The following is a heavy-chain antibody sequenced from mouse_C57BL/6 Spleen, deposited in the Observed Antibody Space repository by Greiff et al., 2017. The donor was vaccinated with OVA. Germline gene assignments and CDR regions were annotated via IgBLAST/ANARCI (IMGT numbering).Heavy chain of an antibody. CDR1: GFTFSDYG. CDR3: ARPMGTVVAPDFDY. Sequence: DVQLVESGGGLVKPGGSLKLSCAASGFTFSDYGMHWVRQAPEKGLEWVAYISSGSSTIYYADTVKGRFTISRDNAKNTLFLQMTSLRSEDTAMYYCARPMGTVVAPDFDYWGQGTTLTVSS. CDR2: ISSGSSTI. J-gene: IGHJ2*01. D-gene: IGHD1-1*01. V-gene: IGHV5-17*01.